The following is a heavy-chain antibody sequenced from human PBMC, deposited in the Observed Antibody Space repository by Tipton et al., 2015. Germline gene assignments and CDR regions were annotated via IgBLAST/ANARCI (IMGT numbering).Heavy chain of an antibody. CDR2: IYYSGNT. Sequence: LRLSCTVSGDSISSGGYYWSWSRQHPGKGLEWIGYIYYSGNTYYNPSLKSRVTISVDMSKNQFSLKLSSVTAADTAVYYCARVPFDYFDYWGQGILVTVSS. CDR3: ARVPFDYFDY. CDR1: GDSISSGGYY. V-gene: IGHV4-31*02. J-gene: IGHJ4*02.